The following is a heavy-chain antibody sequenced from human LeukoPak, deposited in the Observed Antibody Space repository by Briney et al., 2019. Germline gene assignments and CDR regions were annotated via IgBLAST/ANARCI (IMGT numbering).Heavy chain of an antibody. CDR2: IKQDGSEK. D-gene: IGHD4-11*01. V-gene: IGHV3-7*01. J-gene: IGHJ6*03. Sequence: GGSLRLSCAASGFTFSSYWMSWVRQAPGKGLEWVANIKQDGSEKYYVDSVKGRFTISRDNAKKSLYLQMNSLRAEDTAVYYCTRVEETATTAAIIRKYSYYYYYMDVWGKGNTVTVSS. CDR3: TRVEETATTAAIIRKYSYYYYYMDV. CDR1: GFTFSSYW.